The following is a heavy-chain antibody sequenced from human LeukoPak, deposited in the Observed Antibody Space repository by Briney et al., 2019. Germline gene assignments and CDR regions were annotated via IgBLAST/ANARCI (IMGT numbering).Heavy chain of an antibody. CDR2: ISHDGRDT. CDR1: GFTFSTFP. CDR3: ARVGRVSIYPSYMDV. J-gene: IGHJ6*03. V-gene: IGHV3-30*04. D-gene: IGHD6-6*01. Sequence: GGSLRLSCEASGFTFSTFPMHWVRQTPDKRLEWVAVISHDGRDTYYADSVKGRFTISRDNSKNTLYLQMNSLSPGDTAVVYCARVGRVSIYPSYMDVWGEGTTVIVSS.